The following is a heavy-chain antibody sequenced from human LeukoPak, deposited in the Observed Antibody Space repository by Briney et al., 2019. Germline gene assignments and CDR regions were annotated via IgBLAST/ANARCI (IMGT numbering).Heavy chain of an antibody. CDR2: ISNSGSTT. D-gene: IGHD6-19*01. J-gene: IGHJ4*02. CDR3: ARGGTAVARGEY. Sequence: GGSLRLSCAASGFTFSSYSMNWVRQAPGKGLEWVSYISNSGSTTYYADSVKGRFTISRDNAKNSLYLQMYSMGVEYTAVYYRARGGTAVARGEYWGQGTLVTVSS. V-gene: IGHV3-48*01. CDR1: GFTFSSYS.